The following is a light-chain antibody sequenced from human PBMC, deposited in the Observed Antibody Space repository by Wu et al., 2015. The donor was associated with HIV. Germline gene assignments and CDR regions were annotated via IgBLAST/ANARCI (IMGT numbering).Light chain of an antibody. CDR2: DAS. CDR1: QDIATY. J-gene: IGKJ5*01. Sequence: IQVTQSPSSLSASIGDRVTITCRASQDIATYLAWYQQIPGKAPRVLIYDASTLQTGVSSRFSGSGSGAEFTLSISGLQREDFAIYYCQQLNSFPLTFGHGTRLEIK. V-gene: IGKV1-9*01. CDR3: QQLNSFPLT.